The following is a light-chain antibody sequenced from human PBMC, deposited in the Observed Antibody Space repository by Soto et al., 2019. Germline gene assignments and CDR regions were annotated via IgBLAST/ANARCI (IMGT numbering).Light chain of an antibody. Sequence: QPVLTQPASVSGSLGQSITISCTGTSSDVGGYNYVSWYQQHPGKAPKLMIYDVSNRPSGASHRFSGSKSGNTASLTISGLQAEDEADYYCSSYTSISTHVIFGGGTKLTVL. CDR3: SSYTSISTHVI. CDR2: DVS. J-gene: IGLJ2*01. CDR1: SSDVGGYNY. V-gene: IGLV2-14*01.